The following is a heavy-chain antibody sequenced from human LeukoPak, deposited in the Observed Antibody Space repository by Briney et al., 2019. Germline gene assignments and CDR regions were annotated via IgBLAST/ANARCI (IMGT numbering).Heavy chain of an antibody. V-gene: IGHV3-74*01. CDR1: GFTFRSSC. CDR2: INPDGSIT. J-gene: IGHJ4*02. Sequence: GGSLRLSCAASGFTFRSSCDHWVRQTPGKGLVWVSRINPDGSITNHADSVKGRFIISRDNAKNTLYLQMNSLRADDTAVYCSRELDGDIDYWGQGTLVTVSS. D-gene: IGHD5-24*01. CDR3: SRELDGDIDY.